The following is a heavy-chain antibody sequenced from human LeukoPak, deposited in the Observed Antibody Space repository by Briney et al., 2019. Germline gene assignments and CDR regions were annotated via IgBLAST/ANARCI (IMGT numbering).Heavy chain of an antibody. CDR2: IYPGDSDT. J-gene: IGHJ4*02. V-gene: IGHV5-51*01. Sequence: GESLKISCKGSGYSFTSYWIGWVRQMPGKGLEWMGIIYPGDSDTRYSPSFQGQVTISADKSISTAYLQWSSLKASDTAMYYCARDVLDYGGNSECYFDYWGQGTLVTVSS. CDR1: GYSFTSYW. CDR3: ARDVLDYGGNSECYFDY. D-gene: IGHD4-23*01.